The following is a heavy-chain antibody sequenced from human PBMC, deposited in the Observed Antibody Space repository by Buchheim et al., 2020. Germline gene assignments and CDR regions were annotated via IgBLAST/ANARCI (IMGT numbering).Heavy chain of an antibody. CDR3: VKEVGYHGRFDY. V-gene: IGHV3-30*04. Sequence: QVQLVESGGGVVQPGRSLRLSCAASGFSFSSFSIHWVRQNQGRGLEWVAVASSDGTIKYYADSVKGRFTISRDNSKDTLFLQMDSLKIEDTAVYYCVKEVGYHGRFDYWGQGTL. D-gene: IGHD1-26*01. J-gene: IGHJ4*02. CDR2: ASSDGTIK. CDR1: GFSFSSFS.